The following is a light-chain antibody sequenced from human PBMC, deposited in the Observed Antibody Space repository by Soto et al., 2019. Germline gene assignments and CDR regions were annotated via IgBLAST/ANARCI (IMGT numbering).Light chain of an antibody. V-gene: IGLV2-14*01. CDR3: SSYTTVNTLV. J-gene: IGLJ3*02. CDR2: DVN. CDR1: SSDVGDYNS. Sequence: QSALTQPASVSGSLGQSIAISCTATSSDVGDYNSVSWYQHHPGKAPKLMVYDVNHRPSWISTRFSGSKSGNTASLTISGLQAEDEADYYCSSYTTVNTLVFGGGTKLTV.